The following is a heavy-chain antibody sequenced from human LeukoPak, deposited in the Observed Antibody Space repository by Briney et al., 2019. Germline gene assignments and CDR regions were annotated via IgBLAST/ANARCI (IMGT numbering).Heavy chain of an antibody. CDR2: IYTSGST. CDR1: GGSTSNHY. J-gene: IGHJ4*02. V-gene: IGHV4-4*07. CDR3: ARGVPTITADY. D-gene: IGHD5-24*01. Sequence: SETLSLTCTVSGGSTSNHYWSLIRQAAGKGLEWVGRIYTSGSTNYNPSLKSRVAMSIDTSRNQFSLKLSSVTAADTAVYYCARGVPTITADYWGQGTLVTVSS.